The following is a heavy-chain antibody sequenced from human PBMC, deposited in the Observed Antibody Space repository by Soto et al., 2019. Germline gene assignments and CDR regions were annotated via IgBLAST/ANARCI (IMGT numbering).Heavy chain of an antibody. J-gene: IGHJ4*02. CDR3: ARGLAVAGTSHFDY. Sequence: SETLSLTCTVSGGSISSSSYYWGWIRQPPGKGLEWIGSIYYSGSTYYNPSLKSRVTISVDTSKNQFSLKLSSVTAADTAVYYCARGLAVAGTSHFDYWGQGTLVTVSS. D-gene: IGHD6-19*01. CDR1: GGSISSSSYY. V-gene: IGHV4-39*01. CDR2: IYYSGST.